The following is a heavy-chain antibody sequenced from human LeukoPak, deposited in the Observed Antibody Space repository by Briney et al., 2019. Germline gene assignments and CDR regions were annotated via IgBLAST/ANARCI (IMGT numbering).Heavy chain of an antibody. CDR2: IRSVSSYI. D-gene: IGHD2-21*02. Sequence: GGSLRLSCAASGFTFSSYSMNWVRQAPGKWLEWVSSIRSVSSYIYYADSVKGRFTISRDNAKNSLFLQMNSLRVEDTAVYYCARGRTPGGDFYGVDDAFDIWGQGTMVTVSS. V-gene: IGHV3-21*01. CDR3: ARGRTPGGDFYGVDDAFDI. CDR1: GFTFSSYS. J-gene: IGHJ3*02.